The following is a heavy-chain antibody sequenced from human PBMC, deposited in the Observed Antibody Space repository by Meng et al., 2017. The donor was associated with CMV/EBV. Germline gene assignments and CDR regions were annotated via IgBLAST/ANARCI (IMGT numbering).Heavy chain of an antibody. CDR1: GFTFSSYA. CDR3: ATSGGYYYYGMDV. Sequence: GGSLRLSCAASGFTFSSYAMSWVRQAPGKGLEWVSVIYSGGSTYYADSVKGRFTISRDNSKNTLYLQMNSLRAEDTAVYYCATSGGYYYYGMDVWGQGTTVTVSS. J-gene: IGHJ6*02. V-gene: IGHV3-53*01. CDR2: IYSGGST. D-gene: IGHD6-25*01.